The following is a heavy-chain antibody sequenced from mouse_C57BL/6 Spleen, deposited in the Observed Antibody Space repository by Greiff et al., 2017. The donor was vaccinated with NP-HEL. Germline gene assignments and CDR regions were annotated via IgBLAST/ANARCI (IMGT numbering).Heavy chain of an antibody. D-gene: IGHD1-1*01. V-gene: IGHV1-59*01. CDR2: IDPSDSYT. CDR1: GYTFTSYW. CDR3: ARRGGNYGSSPYAMDY. Sequence: VQLQQPGAELVRPGTSVKLSCKASGYTFTSYWMHWVKQRPGQGLEWIGVIDPSDSYTNYNQKFKGKATLTVDTSSSTAYMQLSSLTSEDSAVYYCARRGGNYGSSPYAMDYWGQGTSVTVSS. J-gene: IGHJ4*01.